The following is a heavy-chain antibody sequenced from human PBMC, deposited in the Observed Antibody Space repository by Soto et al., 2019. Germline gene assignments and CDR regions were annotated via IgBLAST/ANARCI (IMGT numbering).Heavy chain of an antibody. Sequence: GGSLRLSWAASGFTFSDYYMIWIRQAPGKGLEWVSYISSSSSYTNYADSVKGRFTISRDNAKNSLYLQMNSLRAEDTAVYYCARGPAGICSSTSCPYYYYGMDAWGQGTTVTVSS. J-gene: IGHJ6*02. CDR1: GFTFSDYY. CDR3: ARGPAGICSSTSCPYYYYGMDA. V-gene: IGHV3-11*05. CDR2: ISSSSSYT. D-gene: IGHD2-2*01.